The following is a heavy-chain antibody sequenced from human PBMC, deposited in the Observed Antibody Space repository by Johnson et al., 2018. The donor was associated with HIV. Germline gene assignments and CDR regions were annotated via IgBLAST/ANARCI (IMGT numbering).Heavy chain of an antibody. CDR2: SRFDGDDT. CDR3: ARGWLFLDAFDI. D-gene: IGHD3-9*01. CDR1: GFTINNHW. V-gene: IGHV3-74*03. J-gene: IGHJ3*02. Sequence: VQLVESGGDLVQPGGSLRLSCAASGFTINNHWMHWVRQAPGKGMVYVSGSRFDGDDTMYEDSEKGRFTISRDNARNTLYLQVNSLRAEDTAVYYCARGWLFLDAFDIWGQGTMVTVSS.